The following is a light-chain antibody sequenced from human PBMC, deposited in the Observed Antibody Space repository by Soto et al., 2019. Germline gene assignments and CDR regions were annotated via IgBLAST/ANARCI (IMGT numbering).Light chain of an antibody. Sequence: DIPMTQSPSTLSASVGDRVTITCRASQSISVWLAWYQQKAGKAPNLLIYKASRLESGVPSRFSGSGSETEFTLTISRLQPGDSATYYCQQYNSYSPTFGQGTKVEVK. V-gene: IGKV1-5*03. CDR3: QQYNSYSPT. CDR1: QSISVW. J-gene: IGKJ1*01. CDR2: KAS.